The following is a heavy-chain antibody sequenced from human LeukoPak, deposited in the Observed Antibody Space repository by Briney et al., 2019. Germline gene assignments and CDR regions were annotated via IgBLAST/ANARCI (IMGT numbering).Heavy chain of an antibody. CDR1: GGSFSGYY. Sequence: SETLSLTCAVYGGSFSGYYWSWIRQPPGKGLEWIGEINHSGSTNYNPSLKSRVTISVDTSKNQFSLKLSSVTAADTAVYYCARHVEMATIRGSDYFDYWGQGTLVTVSS. CDR3: ARHVEMATIRGSDYFDY. CDR2: INHSGST. D-gene: IGHD5-24*01. J-gene: IGHJ4*02. V-gene: IGHV4-34*01.